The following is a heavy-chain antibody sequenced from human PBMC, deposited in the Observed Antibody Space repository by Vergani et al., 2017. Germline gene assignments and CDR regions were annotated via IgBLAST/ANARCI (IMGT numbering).Heavy chain of an antibody. J-gene: IGHJ6*03. Sequence: QVQLQQWGGGLLKPSETLSLTCVVNGWSFTSYHWTWIRQSPGEGLEWVGDIDNTGRPDYNPSLKRRLTMSVDKSRNQFSLPLNSVTATDTAIYFCARVNTETNVHLYYYYYMDVWGQGTAVTVS. D-gene: IGHD4-11*01. CDR2: IDNTGRP. V-gene: IGHV4-34*01. CDR3: ARVNTETNVHLYYYYYMDV. CDR1: GWSFTSYH.